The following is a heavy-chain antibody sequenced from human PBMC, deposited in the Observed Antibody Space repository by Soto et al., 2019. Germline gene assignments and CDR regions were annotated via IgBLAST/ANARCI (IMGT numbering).Heavy chain of an antibody. D-gene: IGHD3-10*01. Sequence: PSETLALTCAVSGGSISSSNWWSWVRQPPGKGLEWIGYIYYSGSTNYNPSLKSRVTISVDTSKNQFSLKLSSVTAADTAVYYCAREVWFGEFLNPCCYHHYGLDVWARGSTVRVSS. V-gene: IGHV4-4*02. CDR2: IYYSGST. CDR3: AREVWFGEFLNPCCYHHYGLDV. J-gene: IGHJ6*02. CDR1: GGSISSSNW.